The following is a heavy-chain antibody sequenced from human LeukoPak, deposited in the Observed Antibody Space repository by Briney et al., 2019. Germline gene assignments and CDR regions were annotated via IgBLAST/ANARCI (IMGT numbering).Heavy chain of an antibody. CDR2: IYPGGSDT. CDR1: GYRFINYW. J-gene: IGHJ4*02. D-gene: IGHD6-19*01. V-gene: IGHV5-51*01. CDR3: ARLQWLDDISSYSFDY. Sequence: GESLKIPCKGPGYRFINYWIGWVRPMPGKGLEWMGIIYPGGSDTRYSPSFQGQVTISADKSISTAYLQWSSLKALDTAMYYCARLQWLDDISSYSFDYWGQGTLVTVSS.